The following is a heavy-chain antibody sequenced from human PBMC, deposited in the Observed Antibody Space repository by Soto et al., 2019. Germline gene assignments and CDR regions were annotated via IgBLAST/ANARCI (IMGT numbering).Heavy chain of an antibody. D-gene: IGHD2-15*01. CDR1: GYTFTSYY. J-gene: IGHJ4*02. CDR2: INPSGGST. V-gene: IGHV1-46*01. Sequence: QVQLVQSGAEVKKPGASVKVSCKASGYTFTSYYMHWVRQAPGQGLEWMGIINPSGGSTSYEQKFQGRVTMTRDKSTSTVYMELSSLRSEDTAVYYYARGPPLGECSGGSYYGALFDYWGQGTLVTVSS. CDR3: ARGPPLGECSGGSYYGALFDY.